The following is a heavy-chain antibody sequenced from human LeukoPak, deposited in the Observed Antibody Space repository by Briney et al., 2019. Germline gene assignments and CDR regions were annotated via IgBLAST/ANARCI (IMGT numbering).Heavy chain of an antibody. CDR1: GGSISSSNW. CDR2: IYHSGST. CDR3: ARREDEWELRGELDY. V-gene: IGHV4-4*02. D-gene: IGHD1-26*01. J-gene: IGHJ4*02. Sequence: PSETLSLTCAVSGGSISSSNWWSWVRQPPGKGLEWIGEIYHSGSTNYNPSLKSRVTISVDKSKNQFSLKLSSVTAADTAVYYCARREDEWELRGELDYWGQGTLVTVSS.